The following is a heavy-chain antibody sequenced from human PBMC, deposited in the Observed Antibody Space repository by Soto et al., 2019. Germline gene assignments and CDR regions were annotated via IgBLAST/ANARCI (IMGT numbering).Heavy chain of an antibody. CDR1: AFTLSSFA. CDR3: AKDFWSGFPQYYFDY. J-gene: IGHJ4*02. V-gene: IGHV3-30*18. CDR2: ISYDGSNK. D-gene: IGHD3-3*01. Sequence: QVQLEQSGGGVVQPGRSLRLSCTSSAFTLSSFAMHWVRQAPGKGLEWVAVISYDGSNKYYGDSVKGRFTISRDNSKNTLYLQMSSLRVEYTAVYYCAKDFWSGFPQYYFDYWGQGTLVTVSS.